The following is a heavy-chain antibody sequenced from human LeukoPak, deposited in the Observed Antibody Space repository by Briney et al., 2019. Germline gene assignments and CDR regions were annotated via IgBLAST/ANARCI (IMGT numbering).Heavy chain of an antibody. CDR3: ARDGTVATNWFDP. CDR1: GGSVSSYY. D-gene: IGHD5-12*01. Sequence: SETLSLTCTVSGGSVSSYYWSWIRQPPGKGLEGIGYIKSSGSSNYNPSLKSRVTISMDTSKNQFSLRLNSVTAADTAVYYCARDGTVATNWFDPWGQGTLVTVSS. J-gene: IGHJ5*02. V-gene: IGHV4-59*02. CDR2: IKSSGSS.